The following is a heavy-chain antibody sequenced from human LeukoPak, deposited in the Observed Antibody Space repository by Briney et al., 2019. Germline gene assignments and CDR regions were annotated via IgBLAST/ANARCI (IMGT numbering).Heavy chain of an antibody. V-gene: IGHV1-2*02. J-gene: IGHJ3*02. CDR1: GYTFTGYY. Sequence: ASVKVSCKASGYTFTGYYMHWVRQAPGQGLEWMGWINPNSGGANYAQRFQGRVTMTRDTSISTAYMELSSLGSDDTAIYYCARQGGPMTVVVKVASDIWGQGTMVTVSS. CDR3: ARQGGPMTVVVKVASDI. CDR2: INPNSGGA. D-gene: IGHD3-22*01.